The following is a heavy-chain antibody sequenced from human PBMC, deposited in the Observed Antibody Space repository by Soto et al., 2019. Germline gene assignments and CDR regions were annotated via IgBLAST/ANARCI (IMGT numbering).Heavy chain of an antibody. CDR1: GFTFSDYS. Sequence: QSGGSLRLSCAASGFTFSDYSMNWVRQAPGKGLEWVSYIGGRDGPTKYVDSVKGRFTISRDNSKNTLYLQMNSLRAEDTAVYYCARHTSGWHYYDYWGQGTPVTVSS. D-gene: IGHD6-19*01. CDR3: ARHTSGWHYYDY. J-gene: IGHJ4*02. CDR2: IGGRDGPT. V-gene: IGHV3-48*01.